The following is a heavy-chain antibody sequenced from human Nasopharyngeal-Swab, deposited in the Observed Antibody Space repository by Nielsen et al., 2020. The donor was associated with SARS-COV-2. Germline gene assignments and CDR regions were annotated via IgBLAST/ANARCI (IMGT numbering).Heavy chain of an antibody. J-gene: IGHJ6*02. D-gene: IGHD2-15*01. Sequence: ASVKVSCKVSGYTLTELSMHWVRQAPGKGLEWMGGFDPEDGETIYGQKFQGRVTMTEDTSTDTAYMELSSLRSEDTAVYYCATRGYCSGGSCYSLYYYYGMDVWGQGTTVTVSS. CDR1: GYTLTELS. CDR3: ATRGYCSGGSCYSLYYYYGMDV. CDR2: FDPEDGET. V-gene: IGHV1-24*01.